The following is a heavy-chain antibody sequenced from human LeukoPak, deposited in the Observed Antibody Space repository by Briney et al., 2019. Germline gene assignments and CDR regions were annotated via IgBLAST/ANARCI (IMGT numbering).Heavy chain of an antibody. J-gene: IGHJ4*02. CDR3: ARHGVAVTSYFDY. D-gene: IGHD2-2*01. V-gene: IGHV3-53*01. CDR1: GFSVGSNY. CDR2: IYSGGST. Sequence: PGGSLRLSCAASGFSVGSNYMSWVRPAPGEGLEWVAVIYSGGSTYYADSVKGRFTISRDNSKNTLYLQMNSLRAEDTAVYYCARHGVAVTSYFDYWGQGTLVTVSS.